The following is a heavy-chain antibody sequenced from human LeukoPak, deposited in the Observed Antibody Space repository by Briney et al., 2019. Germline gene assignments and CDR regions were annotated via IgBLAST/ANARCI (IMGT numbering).Heavy chain of an antibody. CDR1: GYSISTGYY. CDR2: FYHGGST. Sequence: SETLSLTCTVSGYSISTGYYWDWIRQPPGKGLEWIGTFYHGGSTYYNPSLKSRVTISVDTSKNQFSLKLSSVTAADTAVYYCARKAYYYGSGSAGQGAFDIWGQGTMVTVSS. D-gene: IGHD3-10*01. J-gene: IGHJ3*02. V-gene: IGHV4-38-2*02. CDR3: ARKAYYYGSGSAGQGAFDI.